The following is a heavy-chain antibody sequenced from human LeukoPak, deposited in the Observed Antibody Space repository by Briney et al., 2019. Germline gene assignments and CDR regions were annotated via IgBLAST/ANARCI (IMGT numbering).Heavy chain of an antibody. Sequence: GESLKISCEGSGYSFTSYWISWVRQMPGKGLEWMGRIDPSDSYTNYSPSFQDQVTISADKSISTAYLQWSSLKASDTAMYYCARHTSSSLIWGQGTMVTVSS. V-gene: IGHV5-10-1*04. J-gene: IGHJ3*02. CDR1: GYSFTSYW. CDR2: IDPSDSYT. CDR3: ARHTSSSLI. D-gene: IGHD6-6*01.